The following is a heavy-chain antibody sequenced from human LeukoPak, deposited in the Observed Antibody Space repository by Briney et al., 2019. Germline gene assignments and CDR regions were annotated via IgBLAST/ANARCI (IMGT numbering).Heavy chain of an antibody. J-gene: IGHJ4*02. D-gene: IGHD3-10*01. CDR3: ARGIGWFGAGSWYYFDY. CDR2: VHHSGST. CDR1: GDSISSSNW. Sequence: PSGTLSLTCAVSGDSISSSNWWSWVRQTPGKGLEWIGEVHHSGSTNYNPSLKSRVTMSVDKSKNQFSLKLSSVTAADTAVYYCARGIGWFGAGSWYYFDYWGQGTLVTVSS. V-gene: IGHV4-4*02.